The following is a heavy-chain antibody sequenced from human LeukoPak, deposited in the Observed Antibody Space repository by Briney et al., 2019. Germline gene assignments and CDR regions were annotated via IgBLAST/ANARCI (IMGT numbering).Heavy chain of an antibody. CDR3: ARLTIVVPSFGVDV. Sequence: SETLSLTCNVSGDSISYYYWGWVRQPPGKGLEWIGYIYYSGSTYTNYNPSLKSRVNISVDASKNLFSLNLSSVTGADTAMYYCARLTIVVPSFGVDVWGPGTTVTVSS. J-gene: IGHJ6*02. V-gene: IGHV4-59*08. CDR2: IYYSGSTYT. D-gene: IGHD4-11*01. CDR1: GDSISYYY.